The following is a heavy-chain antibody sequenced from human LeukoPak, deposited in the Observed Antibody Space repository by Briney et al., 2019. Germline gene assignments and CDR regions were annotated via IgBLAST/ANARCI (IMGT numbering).Heavy chain of an antibody. J-gene: IGHJ2*01. D-gene: IGHD6-6*01. CDR3: AGASHGWYFDL. Sequence: SETLSLTCTVSGGSININTYYWGWIRQPPGKGLEWIGSIYYSGSTYYNPSLKSRVTISIDTSKNQFSLKLNSVTAADTAVYYCAGASHGWYFDLWGRGTLVTVSS. CDR2: IYYSGST. CDR1: GGSININTYY. V-gene: IGHV4-39*07.